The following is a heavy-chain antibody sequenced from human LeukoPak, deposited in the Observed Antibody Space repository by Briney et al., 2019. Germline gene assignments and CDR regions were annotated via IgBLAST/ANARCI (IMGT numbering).Heavy chain of an antibody. CDR1: GFTFSSYG. CDR3: AKDSRRGSLGEYYFDY. V-gene: IGHV3-30*18. CDR2: ISYDGSNK. D-gene: IGHD3-16*01. Sequence: PGGSLRLSCAASGFTFSSYGMHWVRQAPGKGLEWVAVISYDGSNKYYADSVKGRFTISRDNSKNTLYLQMNSLRAEDTAVYYCAKDSRRGSLGEYYFDYWGQGTLVTVSS. J-gene: IGHJ4*02.